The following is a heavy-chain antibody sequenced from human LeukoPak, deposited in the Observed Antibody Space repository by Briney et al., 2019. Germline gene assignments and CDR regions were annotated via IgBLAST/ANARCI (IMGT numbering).Heavy chain of an antibody. CDR3: ARLSAIAVAAEYYFDY. V-gene: IGHV5-51*01. J-gene: IGHJ4*02. CDR2: IYPGDSDT. D-gene: IGHD6-19*01. Sequence: GESLKISCKGSGYSFTSYWIGWVRQMPGKGLEWMGIIYPGDSDTRYSPSFQGQVTISADKSISTAYLQWSSLKASDTATYYCARLSAIAVAAEYYFDYWGQGTLVTVSS. CDR1: GYSFTSYW.